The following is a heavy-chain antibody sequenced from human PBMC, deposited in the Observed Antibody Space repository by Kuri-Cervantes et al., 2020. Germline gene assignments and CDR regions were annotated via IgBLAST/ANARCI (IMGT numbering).Heavy chain of an antibody. J-gene: IGHJ5*02. Sequence: GESLKISCVASGFTFSNFWMSWVRQAPGKGLESLTNIKPDGTEKYYADSVKGRFTISRDNAKNSLYLQMNGLRVDDTAVYYCARDDTWQSGGGYYHDRWGQGTLVTVSS. CDR1: GFTFSNFW. D-gene: IGHD3-10*01. CDR2: IKPDGTEK. V-gene: IGHV3-7*01. CDR3: ARDDTWQSGGGYYHDR.